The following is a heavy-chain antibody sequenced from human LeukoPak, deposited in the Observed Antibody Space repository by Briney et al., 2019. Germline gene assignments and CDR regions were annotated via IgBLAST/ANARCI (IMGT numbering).Heavy chain of an antibody. CDR3: AKDRRLASFDY. J-gene: IGHJ4*02. CDR1: GFTFSSYG. D-gene: IGHD6-25*01. V-gene: IGHV3-23*01. Sequence: GTLRLSCAASGFTFSSYGMNWVRQAPGKGLEWVSGITGRGESTYYADSVKGRFTISRDNSKNTLYLQMNSLRAGDTAIYYCAKDRRLASFDYGGREPWSPSPQ. CDR2: ITGRGEST.